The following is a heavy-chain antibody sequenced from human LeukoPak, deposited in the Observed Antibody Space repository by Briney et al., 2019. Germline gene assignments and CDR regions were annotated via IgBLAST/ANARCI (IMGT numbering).Heavy chain of an antibody. CDR3: AKPGVTFYYGSDDY. CDR1: GFTFSNYA. J-gene: IGHJ4*02. D-gene: IGHD3-10*01. CDR2: ITGSGGST. Sequence: GGSLRLSCAASGFTFSNYAMSWVRQAPGKGLEGVLVITGSGGSTYYADSVKGRFTISRDNFKNTLYLQMNSLRVEDTAVYYCAKPGVTFYYGSDDYWGQGTLVTVSS. V-gene: IGHV3-23*01.